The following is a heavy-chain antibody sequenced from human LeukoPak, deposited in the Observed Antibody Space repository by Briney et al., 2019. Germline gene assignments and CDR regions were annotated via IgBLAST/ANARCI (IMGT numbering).Heavy chain of an antibody. V-gene: IGHV4-59*01. CDR2: VHYSGST. J-gene: IGHJ5*02. CDR3: ARARGGYGDYGSWFDP. D-gene: IGHD4-17*01. Sequence: SETLSLTCSISGDSISGYYWNWIRQPPGKGLEWIGFVHYSGSTNYNPFLKSRVTISVDISKNQLSLNLSSVTAADTAVYYCARARGGYGDYGSWFDPWGQGTLVPVST. CDR1: GDSISGYY.